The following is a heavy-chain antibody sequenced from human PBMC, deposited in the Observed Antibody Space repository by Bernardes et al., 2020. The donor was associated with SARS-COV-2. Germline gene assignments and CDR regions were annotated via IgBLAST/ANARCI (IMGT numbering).Heavy chain of an antibody. V-gene: IGHV4-39*01. Sequence: SETLSLTCTVSGDSISSSRDYWGWIRQPPGKGLEWIATIYYSGTTYYSPSLKSRVTISVDASKNQFSLNLNSVTAADTAIYYCARPGERTGYTSLYNYFDPWGQGPLVSVSS. D-gene: IGHD3-9*01. CDR2: IYYSGTT. J-gene: IGHJ5*02. CDR3: ARPGERTGYTSLYNYFDP. CDR1: GDSISSSRDY.